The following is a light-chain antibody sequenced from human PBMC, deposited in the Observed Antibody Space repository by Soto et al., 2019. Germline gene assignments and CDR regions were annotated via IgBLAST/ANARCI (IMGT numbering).Light chain of an antibody. J-gene: IGLJ2*01. V-gene: IGLV2-8*01. CDR3: SSYAGSNNIVV. CDR2: EVS. CDR1: SSDVGGYNY. Sequence: QSALTQPPSASGSPGQSVTISCTGTSSDVGGYNYVPWYQQHPGKAPKLMIYEVSNRPSGVPDRFSGSKSGSTASLTVTGLQAEDEDDDYCSSYAGSNNIVVFGGGTKLTVL.